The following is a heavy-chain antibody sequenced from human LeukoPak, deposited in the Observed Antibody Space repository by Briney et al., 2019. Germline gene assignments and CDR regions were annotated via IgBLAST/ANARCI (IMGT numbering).Heavy chain of an antibody. CDR1: GFTFSSYA. V-gene: IGHV3-23*01. CDR3: AKDFFLTSYYHNSGYYDY. CDR2: ISGSAVST. J-gene: IGHJ4*02. D-gene: IGHD3-22*01. Sequence: GGSLRLSCAASGFTFSSYAMSWVRQAPGKGLEWVSAISGSAVSTYYADSVKGRFTISRDNSKNTLYLQMNSLRAEDTAVYYCAKDFFLTSYYHNSGYYDYWGQGTLVTVSS.